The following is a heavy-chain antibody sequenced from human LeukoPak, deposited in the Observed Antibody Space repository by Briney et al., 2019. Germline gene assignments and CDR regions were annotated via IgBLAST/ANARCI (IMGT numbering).Heavy chain of an antibody. CDR2: IKQDGSEK. CDR3: AREGMRYCSSTSCYAGFDY. D-gene: IGHD2-2*01. V-gene: IGHV3-7*03. CDR1: GFTFSSYW. Sequence: PGGSLRLSCAASGFTFSSYWMSWVRQAPGKGLEWVAVIKQDGSEKYYLDSVKGRFTISRDNAKNTLYLQMNSLRAEDTAVYYCAREGMRYCSSTSCYAGFDYWGQGTLVTVSS. J-gene: IGHJ4*02.